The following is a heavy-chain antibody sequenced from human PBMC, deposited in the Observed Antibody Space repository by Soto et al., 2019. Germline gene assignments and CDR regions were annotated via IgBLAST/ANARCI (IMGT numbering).Heavy chain of an antibody. D-gene: IGHD4-17*01. V-gene: IGHV3-33*01. Sequence: QVQLVESGGGVVQPGTSLRLSCATSGFTFSRHGMHWVRQTPGKGLEWLAVILNDASGKWYADSGKGRFTISRDNFENTLYLQMNGLRVEDTGMYYCARDDDYPDNGFDYWGQGTQVTVSS. CDR1: GFTFSRHG. CDR2: ILNDASGK. CDR3: ARDDDYPDNGFDY. J-gene: IGHJ4*02.